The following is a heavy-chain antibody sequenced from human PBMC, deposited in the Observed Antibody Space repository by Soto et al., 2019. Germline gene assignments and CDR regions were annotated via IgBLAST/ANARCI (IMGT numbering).Heavy chain of an antibody. Sequence: QVQLVESGGGVVQPGRSLRLCYAASEFTFSNYGMHWVRQAPGKGLEWVAVILNDGSNRYHADSVKDRFTISRDNSKNTLYLQMNSLRAEDTAVYYCARDDEYSGNGMDVWGQGTTVTVS. V-gene: IGHV3-33*01. CDR3: ARDDEYSGNGMDV. D-gene: IGHD3-10*01. J-gene: IGHJ6*02. CDR1: EFTFSNYG. CDR2: ILNDGSNR.